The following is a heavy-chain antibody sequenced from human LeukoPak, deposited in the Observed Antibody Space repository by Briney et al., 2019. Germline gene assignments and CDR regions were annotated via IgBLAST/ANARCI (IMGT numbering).Heavy chain of an antibody. V-gene: IGHV4-59*01. Sequence: SETLSLTCTVSGGSISSYYWGWIRQPPGKGLEWLGYIYYSGSTNYNPSLKSRVTISVDTSKNQFSLKLSSVTAADTAVYYCARGQSDIVVVPAAVVWFDPWGQGTLVTVSS. D-gene: IGHD2-2*01. CDR2: IYYSGST. J-gene: IGHJ5*02. CDR1: GGSISSYY. CDR3: ARGQSDIVVVPAAVVWFDP.